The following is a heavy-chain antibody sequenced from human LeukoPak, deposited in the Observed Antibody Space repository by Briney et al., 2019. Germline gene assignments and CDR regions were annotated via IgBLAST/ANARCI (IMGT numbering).Heavy chain of an antibody. D-gene: IGHD3-22*01. CDR2: ISGSGSST. Sequence: GGSLRLSCAASGFTFSSYEMNWVRQAPGKGLEWVSAISGSGSSTYYAASVKGRFTISRDNSKNTLYLQMNSLRAEDTAVYYCAKGRAGNYYYDSSDYWGQGTLVTVSS. CDR1: GFTFSSYE. CDR3: AKGRAGNYYYDSSDY. J-gene: IGHJ4*02. V-gene: IGHV3-23*01.